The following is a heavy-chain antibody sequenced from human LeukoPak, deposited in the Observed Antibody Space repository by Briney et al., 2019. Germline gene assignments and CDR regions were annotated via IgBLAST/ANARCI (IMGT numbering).Heavy chain of an antibody. D-gene: IGHD3-16*01. CDR3: ARSYGYFDY. V-gene: IGHV4-59*12. CDR1: GDSITRYS. J-gene: IGHJ4*02. CDR2: LSYTGST. Sequence: PSETLSLTCTVSGDSITRYSWSWIRQPPRKGLEWIGFLSYTGSTDYNPSLNSRVTISVDTSKNQFSLKLNSVTAADTAVYYCARSYGYFDYWGQGTLVTVSS.